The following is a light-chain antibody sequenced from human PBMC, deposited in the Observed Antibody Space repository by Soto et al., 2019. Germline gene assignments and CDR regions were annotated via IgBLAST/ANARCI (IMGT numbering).Light chain of an antibody. CDR3: CSYAGSNTLV. CDR1: IRDIGGYSF. CDR2: DVS. J-gene: IGLJ2*01. Sequence: QSVLTQPRSVSGSPGQSITISCSGTIRDIGGYSFISWYQQHPGTAPKIIIYDVSKRPSGVPDRFSGSTSGNTASLTISGLQAEDDAFYYCCSYAGSNTLVFGGGTKLTVL. V-gene: IGLV2-11*01.